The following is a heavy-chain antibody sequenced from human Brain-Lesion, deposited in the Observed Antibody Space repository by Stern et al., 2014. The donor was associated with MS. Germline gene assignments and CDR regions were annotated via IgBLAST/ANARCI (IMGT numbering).Heavy chain of an antibody. CDR2: IYPGDSNT. CDR3: ARDWYPFDY. Sequence: EDQLVESGAEVKKPGESLKISCKGSGYSFTSYWISWVRQMPGKSLEWMGIIYPGDSNTRYSPSFQGQVTISVEKSINTAYLQWRSLKASDTAIYYCARDWYPFDYWGQGTLVTVSS. CDR1: GYSFTSYW. D-gene: IGHD6-13*01. J-gene: IGHJ4*02. V-gene: IGHV5-51*01.